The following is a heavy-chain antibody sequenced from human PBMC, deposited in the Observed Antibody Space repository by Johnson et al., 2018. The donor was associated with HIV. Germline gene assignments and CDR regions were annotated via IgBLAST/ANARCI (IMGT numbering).Heavy chain of an antibody. J-gene: IGHJ3*02. V-gene: IGHV3-7*03. CDR3: ARPNRPQYRSTFDI. D-gene: IGHD6-13*01. Sequence: VQLVESGGGLVKPGGSLRLSCGASGFTFSRYWMSWVRQAPGKGLEWVANIKQDGSEKYYVDSVKGRFTISRDNAKNSLYLQMSSLRAEDTAIYYCARPNRPQYRSTFDIWGQGTKVTVSS. CDR1: GFTFSRYW. CDR2: IKQDGSEK.